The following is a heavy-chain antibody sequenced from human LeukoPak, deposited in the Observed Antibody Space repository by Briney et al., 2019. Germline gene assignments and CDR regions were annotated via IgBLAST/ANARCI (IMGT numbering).Heavy chain of an antibody. CDR1: GYTFTGYY. Sequence: ASVKVSCEASGYTFTGYYMHGVRQAPGQGLEWMGRINPHSGGTNYAQKFQGRVTMTRDTSISTAYMELSRLRSDDTAVYYCARVFRGYCTNGVCAFEAFDIWGQGTMVTVSS. CDR3: ARVFRGYCTNGVCAFEAFDI. CDR2: INPHSGGT. D-gene: IGHD2-8*01. J-gene: IGHJ3*02. V-gene: IGHV1-2*06.